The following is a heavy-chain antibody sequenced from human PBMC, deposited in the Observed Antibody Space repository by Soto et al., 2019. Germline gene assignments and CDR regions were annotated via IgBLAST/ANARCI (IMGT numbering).Heavy chain of an antibody. D-gene: IGHD3-10*01. V-gene: IGHV5-51*01. CDR3: PRPDFYFASGDWAF. J-gene: IGHJ4*02. CDR2: IYPGDSDT. CDR1: GYTFTTYW. Sequence: PGESLKISCKGSGYTFTTYWIGWVRQLPGKGLEWMGIIYPGDSDTRYSPSFQGHVTISADKSINTAYLQWGSLKASDTSFYYWPRPDFYFASGDWAFWGQGTPVTVSS.